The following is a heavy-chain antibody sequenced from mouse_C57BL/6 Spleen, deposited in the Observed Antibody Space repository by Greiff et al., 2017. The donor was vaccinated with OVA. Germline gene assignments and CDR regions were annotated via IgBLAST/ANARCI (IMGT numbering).Heavy chain of an antibody. J-gene: IGHJ2*01. CDR3: ASGSPFYDGFDY. CDR1: GYAFSSYW. V-gene: IGHV1-80*01. CDR2: IYPGDGDT. D-gene: IGHD2-3*01. Sequence: QVQLQQSGAELVKPGASVKISCKASGYAFSSYWMNWVKQRPGKGLEWIGQIYPGDGDTNYNGKFKGKATLTADKSSSTAYMQLSSLTSEDSAVYYCASGSPFYDGFDYWGQGTTLTVSS.